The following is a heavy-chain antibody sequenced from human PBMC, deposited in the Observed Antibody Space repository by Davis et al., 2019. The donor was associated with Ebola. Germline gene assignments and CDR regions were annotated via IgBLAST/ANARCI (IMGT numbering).Heavy chain of an antibody. Sequence: GESLKISCAASGFTFSSYAMHWVRQAPGKGLEWVAVISYDGSNKYYADSVKGRFTISRDNSKNTLYLQMNSLRAEDTAVYYCAKDRGQWLVRRFLRGWFDPWGQGTLVTVSS. CDR3: AKDRGQWLVRRFLRGWFDP. J-gene: IGHJ5*02. D-gene: IGHD6-19*01. V-gene: IGHV3-30-3*01. CDR1: GFTFSSYA. CDR2: ISYDGSNK.